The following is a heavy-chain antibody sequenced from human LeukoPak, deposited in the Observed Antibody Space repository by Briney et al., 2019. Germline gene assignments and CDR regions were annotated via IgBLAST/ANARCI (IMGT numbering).Heavy chain of an antibody. D-gene: IGHD6-19*01. CDR3: ARGGYSSGWYQEYYFDY. J-gene: IGHJ4*02. V-gene: IGHV1-46*01. CDR2: INPSGGST. CDR1: GYTFTSYY. Sequence: ASVKVSCKASGYTFTSYYMHWVRQAPGQGLEWMGIINPSGGSTSYAQKFQGRVTMTRDTSTSTVYMELSSPRSEDTAVYYCARGGYSSGWYQEYYFDYWGQGTLVTVSS.